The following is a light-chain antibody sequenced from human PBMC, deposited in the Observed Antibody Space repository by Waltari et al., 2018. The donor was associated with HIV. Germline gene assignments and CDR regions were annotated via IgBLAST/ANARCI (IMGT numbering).Light chain of an antibody. J-gene: IGLJ1*01. CDR3: CSHAGNFIFA. V-gene: IGLV2-11*01. Sequence: QSALTQPHSVSGSPGQSLTISCTGTSSYVDTFVSWYQQHPGKAPQVIIYNFNNRPAGVPYRFSGSKSGNTAFLTISGLQSDDEAEYHCCSHAGNFIFAFGTGTKVTVL. CDR1: SSYVDTF. CDR2: NFN.